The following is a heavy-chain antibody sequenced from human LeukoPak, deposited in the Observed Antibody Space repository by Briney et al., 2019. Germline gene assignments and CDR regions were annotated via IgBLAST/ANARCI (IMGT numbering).Heavy chain of an antibody. J-gene: IGHJ4*02. V-gene: IGHV3-33*01. CDR1: GFTFSSYG. CDR3: ARDDGHYYGSGSLRY. Sequence: GGSLRLSCAASGFTFSSYGMHWVRQAPGKGLEWVAVIWYDGSNKYYADSVKGRFTISRDNSKNTLYLQMNSLRAEDTAVYYSARDDGHYYGSGSLRYWGQGTLVTVSS. D-gene: IGHD3-10*01. CDR2: IWYDGSNK.